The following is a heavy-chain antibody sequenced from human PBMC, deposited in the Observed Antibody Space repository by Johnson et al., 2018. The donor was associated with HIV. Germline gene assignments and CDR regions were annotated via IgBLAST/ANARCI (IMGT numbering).Heavy chain of an antibody. V-gene: IGHV3-30-3*01. CDR1: GFTFSSYA. D-gene: IGHD5-24*01. CDR3: ARDWEMATIFNAFDI. Sequence: QVQLVESGGGVVQPGRSLRLSCAASGFTFSSYAMHWVRQAPGKGLEWVAVISYDGSNKYYADSVMGRFTISRDNSKNTLYLQMNSLRAEDTAVYYCARDWEMATIFNAFDIWGQGTMVTVSS. CDR2: ISYDGSNK. J-gene: IGHJ3*02.